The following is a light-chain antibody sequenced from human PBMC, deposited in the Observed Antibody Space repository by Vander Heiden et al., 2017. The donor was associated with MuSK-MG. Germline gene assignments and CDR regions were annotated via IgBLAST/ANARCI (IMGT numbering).Light chain of an antibody. V-gene: IGKV3-11*01. Sequence: TVSSRASQSVTSYLAWYQQKPGQAPRLLIYDASNRATDIPDRFSGSGTGTDFTLTIRSLEPEDFAVYYCQQRSNSWTFGQGTKVEIK. CDR3: QQRSNSWT. CDR2: DAS. J-gene: IGKJ1*01. CDR1: QSVTSY.